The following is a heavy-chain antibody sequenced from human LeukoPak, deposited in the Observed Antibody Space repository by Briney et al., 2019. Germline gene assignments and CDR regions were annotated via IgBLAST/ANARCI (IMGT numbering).Heavy chain of an antibody. Sequence: GASVKVSCKASGYSFTSYGISWVRQTPGQGLEWMGWISVHNGNTNYAQKLQGRVVMTTDTSTSTAYMELRSLRSDGTAVYYCARDYYDILTGYYNFDYWGQGTLVTVSS. V-gene: IGHV1-18*01. CDR2: ISVHNGNT. CDR1: GYSFTSYG. D-gene: IGHD3-9*01. CDR3: ARDYYDILTGYYNFDY. J-gene: IGHJ4*02.